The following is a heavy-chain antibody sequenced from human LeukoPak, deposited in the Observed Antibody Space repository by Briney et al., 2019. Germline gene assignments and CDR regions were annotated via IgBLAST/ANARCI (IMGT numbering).Heavy chain of an antibody. J-gene: IGHJ6*03. D-gene: IGHD6-19*01. V-gene: IGHV7-4-1*02. CDR2: INTNTGNP. CDR3: ARVSTVAGSRAGNYYMDV. Sequence: ASVKVSCKASGYTFTTFGISWVRQAPGQGLEWMGWINTNTGNPTYAQGFTGRFVFSLDTSVSTAYLQISSLKAEDTAVYYCARVSTVAGSRAGNYYMDVWGKGTTVTVSS. CDR1: GYTFTTFG.